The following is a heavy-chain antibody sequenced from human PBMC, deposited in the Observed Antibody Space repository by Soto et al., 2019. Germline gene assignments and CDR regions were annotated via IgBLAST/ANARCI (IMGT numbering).Heavy chain of an antibody. D-gene: IGHD1-1*01. Sequence: SETLSLTCAVYGGSFSGYYWSWIRQPPGKGLEWIGEIKHSGSTNYNPSLKSRVTISVDTSKNQFSLKLSSVTAADTAVYYCARMTGTPFWGPYYYGMDVWGQGTTVTVSS. CDR1: GGSFSGYY. CDR2: IKHSGST. J-gene: IGHJ6*02. CDR3: ARMTGTPFWGPYYYGMDV. V-gene: IGHV4-34*01.